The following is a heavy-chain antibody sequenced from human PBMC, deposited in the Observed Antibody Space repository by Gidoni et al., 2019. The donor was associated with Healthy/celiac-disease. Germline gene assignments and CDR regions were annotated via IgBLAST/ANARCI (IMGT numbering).Heavy chain of an antibody. V-gene: IGHV1-18*01. CDR1: GYTFTTYG. D-gene: IGHD3-22*01. Sequence: QVQLVQSGAEVKKPGSSVKASCKASGYTFTTYGISWVRPAPGQGLEWMGWISAYNGNTNYAQKLQGRVTMTTDTSTSTAYMELRSLRSDDTAVYYCARAPAWDRYYYDSSGPRNLAFDIWGQGTMVTVSS. CDR3: ARAPAWDRYYYDSSGPRNLAFDI. CDR2: ISAYNGNT. J-gene: IGHJ3*02.